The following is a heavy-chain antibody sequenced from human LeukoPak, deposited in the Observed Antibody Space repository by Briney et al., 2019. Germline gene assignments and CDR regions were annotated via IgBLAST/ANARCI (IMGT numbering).Heavy chain of an antibody. J-gene: IGHJ4*02. CDR3: ARVPAVAGDEGYFDY. CDR2: IIPILGIA. D-gene: IGHD6-19*01. Sequence: GASVTVSCKASGGTFSSYAISWVRQAPGQGLEWMGRIIPILGIANYAQKFQGRVTITADKSTSTAYMELSSLRSEDTAVYYCARVPAVAGDEGYFDYWGQGTLVTVSS. CDR1: GGTFSSYA. V-gene: IGHV1-69*04.